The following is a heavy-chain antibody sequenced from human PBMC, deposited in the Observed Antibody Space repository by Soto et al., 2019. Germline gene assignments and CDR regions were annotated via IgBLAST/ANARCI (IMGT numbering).Heavy chain of an antibody. CDR1: GGSISSYY. J-gene: IGHJ4*02. CDR3: ARDDRLVGTFDY. Sequence: SSETLSLTCTVSGGSISSYYWSWIRQPPGKGLEWIGYIYYSGSTNYNPSLKSRVTISVDTSKNQFSLKLSSVTAADTAVYYCARDDRLVGTFDYWGQGTLVTVSS. D-gene: IGHD6-6*01. V-gene: IGHV4-59*01. CDR2: IYYSGST.